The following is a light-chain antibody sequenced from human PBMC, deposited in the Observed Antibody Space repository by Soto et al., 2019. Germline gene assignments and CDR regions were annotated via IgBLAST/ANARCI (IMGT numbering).Light chain of an antibody. V-gene: IGLV1-51*01. J-gene: IGLJ2*01. CDR3: GTWDSSLSAVV. CDR2: DNN. Sequence: QSVLTQPPSVSAAPGPRVTISCSGRSSNIGNNYVSWYQQLPGTAPKLLMYDNNKRPSGIPDRFSGSKSGTSATRGITGLQTGDEADYYCGTWDSSLSAVVFGGGTKLTVL. CDR1: SSNIGNNY.